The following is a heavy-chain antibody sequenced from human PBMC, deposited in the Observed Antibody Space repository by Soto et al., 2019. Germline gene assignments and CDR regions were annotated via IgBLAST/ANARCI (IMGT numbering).Heavy chain of an antibody. V-gene: IGHV3-33*01. CDR2: IWYDGSNK. J-gene: IGHJ3*02. CDR1: GFTFSSYG. CDR3: AREGWQWLEHDAFDI. Sequence: PGGSLRLSCAASGFTFSSYGMHWVRQAPGKGLEWVAVIWYDGSNKYYADSVKGRFTISRDNSKNTLYLQMNSLRAEDTAVYYCAREGWQWLEHDAFDIWGQGTMVTVSS. D-gene: IGHD6-19*01.